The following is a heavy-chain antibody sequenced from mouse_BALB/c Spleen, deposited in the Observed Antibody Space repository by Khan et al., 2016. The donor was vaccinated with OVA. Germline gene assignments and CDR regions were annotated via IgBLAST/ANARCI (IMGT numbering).Heavy chain of an antibody. J-gene: IGHJ3*01. CDR3: ARPGYFAWFTY. V-gene: IGHV14-1*02. CDR2: IDPENGET. Sequence: QQSGAELVRPGALVKLSCKASGFNIKDSYMHWVKQRPEQGLEWIGWIDPENGETVYDPRFQGKASITSDTSSNTAYLQFSSLTSEDTAVYYCARPGYFAWFTYWGQGTLVTVSA. CDR1: GFNIKDSY.